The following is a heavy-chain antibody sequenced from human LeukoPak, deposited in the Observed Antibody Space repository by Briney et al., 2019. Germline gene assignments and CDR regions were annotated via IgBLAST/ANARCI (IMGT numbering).Heavy chain of an antibody. Sequence: PSETLSLTCTVSGGSISTYYWNWIRQPPGKGLESIGYIYYSGSTNYNPSLKSRVTISVDRSKNQFSLKLSSVTAADTAVYYCARYEGPRTIAAAGTEIGYFQHWGQGTLVTVSS. D-gene: IGHD6-13*01. CDR3: ARYEGPRTIAAAGTEIGYFQH. V-gene: IGHV4-59*01. CDR1: GGSISTYY. CDR2: IYYSGST. J-gene: IGHJ1*01.